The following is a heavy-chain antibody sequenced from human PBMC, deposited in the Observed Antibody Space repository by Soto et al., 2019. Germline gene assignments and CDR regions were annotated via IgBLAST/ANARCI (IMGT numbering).Heavy chain of an antibody. CDR2: INPSGGST. CDR1: GFTFINYY. CDR3: ARGGLYDFWSGYPTPVTNY. V-gene: IGHV1-46*01. J-gene: IGHJ4*02. Sequence: ASVKVSCKASGFTFINYYMHWVRQAPGQGLEWMGIINPSGGSTSYAQKFQGRVTMTRDTSTSTVYMELSSLRSEDTAVYYCARGGLYDFWSGYPTPVTNYWGQGTLVTVSS. D-gene: IGHD3-3*01.